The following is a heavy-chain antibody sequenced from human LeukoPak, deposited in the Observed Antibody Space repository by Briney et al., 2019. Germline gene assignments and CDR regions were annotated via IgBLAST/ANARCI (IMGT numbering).Heavy chain of an antibody. J-gene: IGHJ4*02. CDR1: GFTFSSYG. Sequence: GGSLRLSCAASGFTFSSYGMSWVRQAPGKGLEWVSAISGSGGSTYYADSVKGRFTISRDNSKNTLYLQMNSLRAEDTAVYYCARGLAAAGLYFDYWGQGTLVTVSS. V-gene: IGHV3-23*01. D-gene: IGHD6-13*01. CDR3: ARGLAAAGLYFDY. CDR2: ISGSGGST.